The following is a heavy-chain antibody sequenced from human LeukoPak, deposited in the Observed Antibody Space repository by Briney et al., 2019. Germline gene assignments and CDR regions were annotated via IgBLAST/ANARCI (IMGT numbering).Heavy chain of an antibody. CDR1: GYNFTNYW. CDR3: ARVVVPAAISL. D-gene: IGHD2-2*01. V-gene: IGHV5-51*01. Sequence: GESLNISCKASGYNFTNYWIGWVRQMSGKGLEWMGIINAGDSETIYSPSFQGHLTISVDKSVSTAYRHWTSLKASDTAMYYCARVVVPAAISLWGQGTLVNVFS. CDR2: INAGDSET. J-gene: IGHJ4*02.